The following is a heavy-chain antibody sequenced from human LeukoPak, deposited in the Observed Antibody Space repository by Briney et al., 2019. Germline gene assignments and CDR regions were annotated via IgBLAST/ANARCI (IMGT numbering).Heavy chain of an antibody. J-gene: IGHJ4*02. CDR1: GYTFTGYY. CDR3: ARASVDSSGYYYYFDY. Sequence: ASVKVSCKASGYTFTGYYMHWVRQAPGQGLEWMGIINPSGGTTNYAQKFRGRVTMTTDTSTSTAYMELRSLRSDDTAVYYCARASVDSSGYYYYFDYWGQGTLVTVSS. V-gene: IGHV1-46*01. CDR2: INPSGGTT. D-gene: IGHD3-22*01.